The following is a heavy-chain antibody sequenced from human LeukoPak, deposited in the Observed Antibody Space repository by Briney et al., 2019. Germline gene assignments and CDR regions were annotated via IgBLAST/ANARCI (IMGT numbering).Heavy chain of an antibody. Sequence: ASVTVSCTSAGYTCTGNYMRWERHAPRQAPEWMGWINPNRCGTNYAQNLQGRVTMTRGTANSTAYMELGRLTSDDTAVYYCARNPPIGGADVFDIWGQGTMDSVSS. CDR1: GYTCTGNY. CDR2: INPNRCGT. D-gene: IGHD3-10*01. V-gene: IGHV1-2*02. J-gene: IGHJ3*02. CDR3: ARNPPIGGADVFDI.